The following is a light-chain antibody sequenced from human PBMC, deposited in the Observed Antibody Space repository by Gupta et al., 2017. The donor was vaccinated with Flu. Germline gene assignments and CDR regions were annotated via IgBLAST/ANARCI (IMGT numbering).Light chain of an antibody. Sequence: SLKGYQQKPGEAPKLLIYIAPTLQGGVPARFIGSGSGTDFTLTISSLKPEDFATYYCQQSYSTPPDTSGQGTKVEI. CDR3: QQSYSTPPDT. CDR1: S. V-gene: IGKV1-39*01. J-gene: IGKJ1*01. CDR2: IAP.